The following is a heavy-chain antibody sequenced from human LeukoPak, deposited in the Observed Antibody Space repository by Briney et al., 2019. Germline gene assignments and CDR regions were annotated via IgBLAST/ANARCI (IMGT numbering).Heavy chain of an antibody. CDR2: IYYSGST. CDR3: ASEGVSHHAFDI. V-gene: IGHV4-31*03. CDR1: GGSISSGGYY. J-gene: IGHJ3*02. Sequence: SETLSLTCTVSGGSISSGGYYWSWIRQHPGKGLEWIGYIYYSGSTYYNPSLKSRVTISVDTSKNQFSLKLSSVTAADTAVYYCASEGVSHHAFDIWGQGTMVTASS.